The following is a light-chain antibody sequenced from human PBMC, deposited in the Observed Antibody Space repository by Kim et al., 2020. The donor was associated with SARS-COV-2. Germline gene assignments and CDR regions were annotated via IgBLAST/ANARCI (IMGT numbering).Light chain of an antibody. CDR2: YDS. Sequence: SYELTQPPSMSVAPGKTARMTCGGNNIGSKRVHWYQQKPGQAPVLVIYYDSDRPSGIPERFSGSNSGNTATLTISRVEAGDEADYYCQVWDSSSDHYVFG. J-gene: IGLJ1*01. CDR3: QVWDSSSDHYV. CDR1: NIGSKR. V-gene: IGLV3-21*04.